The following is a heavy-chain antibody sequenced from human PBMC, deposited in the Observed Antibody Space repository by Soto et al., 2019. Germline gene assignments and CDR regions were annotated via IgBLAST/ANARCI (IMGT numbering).Heavy chain of an antibody. Sequence: SETLSLTCTVSGGSISSGDYYWSWIRQPPGKGLEWIGYIYYTGNTYYNPSLKSRPTISIDTSENQFSLKLTSVTAADTAVYFCASGHDAYKVRYWGQGTPVTGSS. CDR3: ASGHDAYKVRY. D-gene: IGHD1-20*01. CDR1: GGSISSGDYY. V-gene: IGHV4-30-4*01. CDR2: IYYTGNT. J-gene: IGHJ4*02.